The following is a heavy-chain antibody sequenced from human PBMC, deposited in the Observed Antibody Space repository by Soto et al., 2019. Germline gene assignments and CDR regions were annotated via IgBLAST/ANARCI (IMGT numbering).Heavy chain of an antibody. V-gene: IGHV1-2*02. CDR3: VRDYDFWSGHAAFDI. CDR2: INPNSGGT. D-gene: IGHD3-3*01. J-gene: IGHJ3*02. Sequence: ASVKVSCKASGYTFTGYYMHWVRQAPGQGLEWMGWINPNSGGTNYAQKFQGRVTMTRDTSISTAYMELSRLRSDDTAVYYCVRDYDFWSGHAAFDIWGQGTMVTVSS. CDR1: GYTFTGYY.